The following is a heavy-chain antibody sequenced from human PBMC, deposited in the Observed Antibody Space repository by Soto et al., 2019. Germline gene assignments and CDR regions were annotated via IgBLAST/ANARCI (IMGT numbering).Heavy chain of an antibody. D-gene: IGHD3-16*01. V-gene: IGHV1-2*04. CDR3: ARDEGLGDYVGGRGGEYYGMDV. J-gene: IGHJ6*04. Sequence: ASVKVSCKASGYTFTGYYMHWVRQAPGQGLEWMGWINPNSGGTNYAQKFQGWVTMTRDTSISTAYMELSRLRSDDTAVYYCARDEGLGDYVGGRGGEYYGMDVWGKGTTVTVSS. CDR1: GYTFTGYY. CDR2: INPNSGGT.